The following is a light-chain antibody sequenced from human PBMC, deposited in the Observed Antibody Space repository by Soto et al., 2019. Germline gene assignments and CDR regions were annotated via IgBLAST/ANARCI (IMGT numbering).Light chain of an antibody. CDR1: QSVRDSY. J-gene: IGKJ1*01. CDR2: GTS. CDR3: QQYGSSPGT. V-gene: IGKV3-20*01. Sequence: TQSPGTLSLSPGERATLSCRASQSVRDSYLAWYQQKPGQAPSLLIYGTSTRATGIPDRFIGSGSGTDFALTISRVEPEDFAMYFCQQYGSSPGTFGQGTKVDIK.